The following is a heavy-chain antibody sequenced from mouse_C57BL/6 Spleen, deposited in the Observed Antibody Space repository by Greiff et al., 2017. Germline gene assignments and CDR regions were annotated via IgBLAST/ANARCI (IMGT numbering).Heavy chain of an antibody. CDR2: INPNNGGT. Sequence: VQLQQSGPELVKPGASVKISCKASGYTFTDYYMNWVKQSHGKSLEWIGDINPNNGGTSYNQKFKGKATLTVDKSSSTAYMELRSLTSEDSAVYYCARSGLRYSSYWYFDVWGTGTTVTVSS. CDR3: ARSGLRYSSYWYFDV. V-gene: IGHV1-26*01. CDR1: GYTFTDYY. J-gene: IGHJ1*03. D-gene: IGHD1-1*01.